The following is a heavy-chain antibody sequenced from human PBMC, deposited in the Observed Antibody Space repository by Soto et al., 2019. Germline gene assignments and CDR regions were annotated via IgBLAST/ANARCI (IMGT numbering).Heavy chain of an antibody. CDR1: GYTFTGYY. J-gene: IGHJ6*02. CDR3: ARDKMGATSNYYYYGMDV. V-gene: IGHV1-2*04. D-gene: IGHD1-26*01. Sequence: AASVKVSCKASGYTFTGYYMHWVRQAPGQGLEWMGWINPNSGGTNYAQKFQGWVTMTRDTSISTAYMELSRLRSDDTAVYYCARDKMGATSNYYYYGMDVWGQGTTVTVSS. CDR2: INPNSGGT.